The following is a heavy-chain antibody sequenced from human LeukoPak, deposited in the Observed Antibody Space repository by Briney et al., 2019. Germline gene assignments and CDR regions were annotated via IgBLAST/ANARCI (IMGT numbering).Heavy chain of an antibody. Sequence: GGSLRLSCAASGFTFSSYSMNWVRQAPGKGLEWVSSISSSSSYIYYADSVKGRFTISRDNAKNSLYLQMNSLRAEDTAVYYCARDSGDDAFDIWGQGTMVTVSS. V-gene: IGHV3-21*01. J-gene: IGHJ3*02. CDR2: ISSSSSYI. CDR3: ARDSGDDAFDI. D-gene: IGHD7-27*01. CDR1: GFTFSSYS.